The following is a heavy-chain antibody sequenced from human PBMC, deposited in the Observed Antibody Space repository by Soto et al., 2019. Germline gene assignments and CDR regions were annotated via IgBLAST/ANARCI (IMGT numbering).Heavy chain of an antibody. CDR1: GDTFSGYP. CDR3: ARDGGFGELKY. CDR2: IIPVFGTT. V-gene: IGHV1-69*18. J-gene: IGHJ4*02. D-gene: IGHD3-10*01. Sequence: QVQLVQSGAELKKPGSSVKVSCKASGDTFSGYPINWVRQAPGEGLEWMGRIIPVFGTTNDAQRFEGRVTFTADESTTTAYMELRGLLSEDTAVYYCARDGGFGELKYWGPGNLVTVSS.